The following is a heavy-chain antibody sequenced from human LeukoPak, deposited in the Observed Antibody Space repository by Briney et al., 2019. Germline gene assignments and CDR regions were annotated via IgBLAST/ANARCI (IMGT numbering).Heavy chain of an antibody. Sequence: SETLSLTCTVSGGSISSGSYYWSWIRQPAGKGLEWIGRICTSGSTNYNPSLKSRVTISVDTSKNQFSLKLSSVTAADTAVYYCARDRSRRFDPWGQGTLVTVSS. CDR1: GGSISSGSYY. CDR2: ICTSGST. V-gene: IGHV4-61*02. D-gene: IGHD2-15*01. CDR3: ARDRSRRFDP. J-gene: IGHJ5*02.